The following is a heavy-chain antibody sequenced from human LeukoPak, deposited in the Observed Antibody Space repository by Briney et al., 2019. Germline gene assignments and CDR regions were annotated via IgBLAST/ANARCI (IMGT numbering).Heavy chain of an antibody. CDR1: GYTFTSYG. CDR2: ISAYNGNT. Sequence: GASVKVSCKASGYTFTSYGISWVRQAPGQGLEWMGWISAYNGNTNYAQKLQGRVTMTTDTSTSTAYMELRSLRSDDTAVYYCARYSGGLRELSDPDYWGQGTLVTVSS. J-gene: IGHJ4*02. V-gene: IGHV1-18*01. CDR3: ARYSGGLRELSDPDY. D-gene: IGHD3-16*02.